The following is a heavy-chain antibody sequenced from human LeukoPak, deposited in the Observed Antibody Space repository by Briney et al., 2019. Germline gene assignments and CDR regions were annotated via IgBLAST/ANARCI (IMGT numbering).Heavy chain of an antibody. D-gene: IGHD3-10*01. CDR1: GFTFDYSA. J-gene: IGHJ4*02. Sequence: GTSLGLSCVASGFTFDYSAFHWVRQAPGKGLEWVSGIGFSTNNVDYADSVRGRFTISRDNTKNSLDLQMDSLRAEDTAFYYCAKDNGNWWLGEFAFEYWGQGILVTVSS. CDR2: IGFSTNNV. CDR3: AKDNGNWWLGEFAFEY. V-gene: IGHV3-9*01.